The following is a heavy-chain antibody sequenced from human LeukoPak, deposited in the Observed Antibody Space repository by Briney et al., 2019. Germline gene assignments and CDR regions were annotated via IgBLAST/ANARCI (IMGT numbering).Heavy chain of an antibody. J-gene: IGHJ4*02. CDR2: INPNSGGT. V-gene: IGHV1-2*02. CDR3: ARVAGVMVQTYYFDY. Sequence: GASVKVSCKASGYTFTGYYMHWVRQAPGQGLEWMGWINPNSGGTNYAQKFQGRVTMTRDTSISTAYMELSRLRSDDTAVYYCARVAGVMVQTYYFDYWGQGTLVTVSS. CDR1: GYTFTGYY. D-gene: IGHD3-16*01.